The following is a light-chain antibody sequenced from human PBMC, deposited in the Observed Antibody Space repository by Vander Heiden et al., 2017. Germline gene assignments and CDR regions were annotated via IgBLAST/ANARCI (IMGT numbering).Light chain of an antibody. CDR3: QQYNNWPTWT. CDR2: GAS. V-gene: IGKV3-15*01. J-gene: IGKJ1*01. Sequence: EIVITQSPATLSVSPGARATLSCRSSQSVRSNLAWYQQKPGQAARLLIYGASTRATGIPARFSGSGSGTEFTITISSLQSEDFAVYYCQQYNNWPTWTFGQGTKVEIK. CDR1: QSVRSN.